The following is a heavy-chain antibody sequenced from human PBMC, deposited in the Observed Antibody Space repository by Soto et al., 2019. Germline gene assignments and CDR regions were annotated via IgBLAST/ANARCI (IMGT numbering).Heavy chain of an antibody. CDR3: AKAYYYDSSGYYDNYYAMDV. CDR1: GFTLSGFA. D-gene: IGHD3-22*01. Sequence: GGSLRLSCDASGFTLSGFAIHWRRQAPGQGLEWVAVISNDGTNQYYSESVKGRFTISRDNSKNTLYLQMNNLRAEDTAVYYCAKAYYYDSSGYYDNYYAMDVWGQGTKVIVSS. V-gene: IGHV3-30*18. CDR2: ISNDGTNQ. J-gene: IGHJ6*02.